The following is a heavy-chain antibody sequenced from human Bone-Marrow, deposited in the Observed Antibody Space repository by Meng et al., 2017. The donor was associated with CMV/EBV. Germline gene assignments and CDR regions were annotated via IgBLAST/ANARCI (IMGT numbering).Heavy chain of an antibody. D-gene: IGHD1-7*01. V-gene: IGHV3-30*02. CDR1: GFTFDNYG. CDR3: ARGGGYNWNYFTYYYGMDV. Sequence: GESLKISCAGSGFTFDNYGMHWVRQAPGKGLQWVAFIRYDGSRKYYADSVKGRFTISRDTSMNTLYLQMTSLRAEDTAVYYCARGGGYNWNYFTYYYGMDVWGQGTTVTVSS. J-gene: IGHJ6*02. CDR2: IRYDGSRK.